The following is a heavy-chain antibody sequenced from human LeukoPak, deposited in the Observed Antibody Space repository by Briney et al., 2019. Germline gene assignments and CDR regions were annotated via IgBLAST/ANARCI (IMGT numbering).Heavy chain of an antibody. D-gene: IGHD5-24*01. V-gene: IGHV1-69*05. CDR1: GGTFSSYA. Sequence: SVKVSCKASGGTFSSYAISWVRQAPGQGLEWMGGIIPIFGTANYAQKFQGRVTITTDESTSTAYMELSSLRSEDTAVYYCASESRDGYNYGPKAFDYWGQGTLVTVSS. CDR2: IIPIFGTA. J-gene: IGHJ4*02. CDR3: ASESRDGYNYGPKAFDY.